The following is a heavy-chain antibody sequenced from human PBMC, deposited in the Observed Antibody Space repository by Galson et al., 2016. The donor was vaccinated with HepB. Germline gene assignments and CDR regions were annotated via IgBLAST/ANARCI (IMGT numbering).Heavy chain of an antibody. CDR1: RFTFDNYA. CDR2: IAYDESIE. V-gene: IGHV3-30-3*01. D-gene: IGHD3-9*01. CDR3: ARDLRGMIRFFDWSTHFDY. J-gene: IGHJ4*02. Sequence: LRLSCAASRFTFDNYAMSWVRQAPGKGLEWVAVIAYDESIEYYADSVKGRFTISRDNAKNSLYLQMNNVRAEDTAVYYCARDLRGMIRFFDWSTHFDYWGQGTLVTVSS.